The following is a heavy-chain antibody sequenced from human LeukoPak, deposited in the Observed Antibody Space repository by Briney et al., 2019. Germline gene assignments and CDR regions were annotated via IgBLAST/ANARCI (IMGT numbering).Heavy chain of an antibody. V-gene: IGHV3-23*01. Sequence: PGGSLRLSCAASGFTFSSYAMNWVRPAPGKGLEWVSAISGSAGSTYYADSVKGRFTISRDNSKDTLYLQMNSLRAEDTAVYYCAKDFTYCSGGSCYSGLFDYWGQGTLVTVSS. CDR1: GFTFSSYA. D-gene: IGHD2-15*01. CDR2: ISGSAGST. J-gene: IGHJ4*02. CDR3: AKDFTYCSGGSCYSGLFDY.